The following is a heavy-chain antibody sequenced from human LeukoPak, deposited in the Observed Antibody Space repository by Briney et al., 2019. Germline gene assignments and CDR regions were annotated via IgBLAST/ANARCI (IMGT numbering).Heavy chain of an antibody. V-gene: IGHV3-74*01. CDR3: ARDGGGYFDY. CDR1: GFTASSNY. D-gene: IGHD3-10*01. Sequence: GGSLRLSCAASGFTASSNYMSWVRHAPGKGLEWVSRINTDGSSTSYADSVKGRFTISRDNAKHTLYLQMNSLRAEDTAVYYCARDGGGYFDYWGQGTLVTVSS. CDR2: INTDGSST. J-gene: IGHJ4*02.